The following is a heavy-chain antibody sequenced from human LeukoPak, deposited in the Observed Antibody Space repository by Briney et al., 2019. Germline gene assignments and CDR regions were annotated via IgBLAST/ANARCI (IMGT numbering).Heavy chain of an antibody. J-gene: IGHJ4*02. V-gene: IGHV1-69*05. D-gene: IGHD3-16*01. CDR2: IIPIFGTA. CDR3: ARGGHHTQTFDY. Sequence: SVKVSCKASGYTFTSYYMHWVRQAPGQGLEWMGGIIPIFGTANYAQKFQGRVTITTDESTSTAYMELSSLRSEDTAVYYCARGGHHTQTFDYWGQGTLVTVSS. CDR1: GYTFTSYY.